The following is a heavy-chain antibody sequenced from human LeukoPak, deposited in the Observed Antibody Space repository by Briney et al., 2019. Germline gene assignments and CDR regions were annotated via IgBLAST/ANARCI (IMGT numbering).Heavy chain of an antibody. CDR3: AKDPSTLTLTDDY. J-gene: IGHJ4*02. CDR1: GFTFSTYA. CDR2: ISASGGNT. Sequence: PGGSLRLSCAASGFTFSTYAMTWVRQAPGKGLEWVSTISASGGNTHHADSVKGRFTISRDNSKNTLYLQMNSLRAEDTAVYYCAKDPSTLTLTDDYWGQGTLVTVSS. V-gene: IGHV3-23*01.